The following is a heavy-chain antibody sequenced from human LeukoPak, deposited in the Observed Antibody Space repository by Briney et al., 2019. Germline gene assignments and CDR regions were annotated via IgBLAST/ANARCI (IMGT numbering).Heavy chain of an antibody. Sequence: QPGRSLRLSCAASGFTFSSYGMHWVRQAPGKGLEWVAFISYDGSNKYYADSVKGRFTISRDNSKNTLYLQMNSLRAEDTAVYYCAKDLAGYSYGYEVDYWGQGTLVTVSS. J-gene: IGHJ4*02. V-gene: IGHV3-30*18. CDR3: AKDLAGYSYGYEVDY. CDR1: GFTFSSYG. D-gene: IGHD5-18*01. CDR2: ISYDGSNK.